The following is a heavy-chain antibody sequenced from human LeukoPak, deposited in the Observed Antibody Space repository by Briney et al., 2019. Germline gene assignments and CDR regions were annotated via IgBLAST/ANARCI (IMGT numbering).Heavy chain of an antibody. D-gene: IGHD3-22*01. J-gene: IGHJ4*02. CDR3: ARKAVSVVGYYYDSSGYYPY. V-gene: IGHV6-1*01. CDR2: TYYRSKWYN. Sequence: SQTLSLTCAISGDTVSSKNAAWNWIRQSPSRGLEWLGRTYYRSKWYNDYAVSVKSRININPDTSKNQFSLQLNSVTPEDTAVYYCARKAVSVVGYYYDSSGYYPYWGQGTLVTVSS. CDR1: GDTVSSKNAA.